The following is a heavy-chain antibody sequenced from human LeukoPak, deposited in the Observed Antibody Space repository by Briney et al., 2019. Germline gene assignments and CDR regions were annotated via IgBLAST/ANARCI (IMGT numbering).Heavy chain of an antibody. V-gene: IGHV3-30*18. CDR2: ISDGGDTK. D-gene: IGHD2-8*01. CDR1: GFTFSGFG. Sequence: GGSLRLSCAASGFTFSGFGMHWVRQAPGKGLEWVAVISDGGDTKFYADSVKGPFTISRDNSKNTVYLQMNRLMTEDAGIYYCAKSGERYCTRGNCYFDYWGQGTLVTVSS. J-gene: IGHJ4*02. CDR3: AKSGERYCTRGNCYFDY.